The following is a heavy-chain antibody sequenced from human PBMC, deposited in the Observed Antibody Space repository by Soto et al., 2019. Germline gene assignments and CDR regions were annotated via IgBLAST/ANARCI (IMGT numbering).Heavy chain of an antibody. CDR2: ISYDGSNK. V-gene: IGHV3-30*18. J-gene: IGHJ6*02. D-gene: IGHD6-19*01. Sequence: PGGSLRLSCAASGFTFSIYGMHWVRQAPGKGLEWVAVISYDGSNKYYADSVKGRFTISRDNSKNTLYLQMSSLRAEDTAVYYCVKDGSSGWPYYYGMDVWGQGTTVTVSS. CDR1: GFTFSIYG. CDR3: VKDGSSGWPYYYGMDV.